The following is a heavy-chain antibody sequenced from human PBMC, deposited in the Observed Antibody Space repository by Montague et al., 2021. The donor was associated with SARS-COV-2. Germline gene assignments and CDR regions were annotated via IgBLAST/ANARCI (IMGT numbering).Heavy chain of an antibody. Sequence: SLRLSCAASGFTFRNYAMNWVRQAPGKGLEWVSPVSGNAGNTYYADSVRGRFTVSRANSKDTLFLQMNSLRTEHTAVYYCAKDANRATNSFEARTPNNYCYGMEGWGQGNTGSGSS. CDR2: VSGNAGNT. CDR1: GFTFRNYA. D-gene: IGHD1-14*01. V-gene: IGHV3-23*01. J-gene: IGHJ6*02. CDR3: AKDANRATNSFEARTPNNYCYGMEG.